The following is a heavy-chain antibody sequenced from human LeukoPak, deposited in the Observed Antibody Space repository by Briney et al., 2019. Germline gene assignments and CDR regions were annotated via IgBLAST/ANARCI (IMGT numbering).Heavy chain of an antibody. CDR3: ARENGGGYWFDP. Sequence: SETLSLTCTVSDGSTSNYYWSWIRQPPGKGLEWIGFIYYSGSTNYNPSLKSRVTISVDTSKNQFSLKVSSVTAADTAVYYCARENGGGYWFDPWGQGTLVTVSS. CDR2: IYYSGST. V-gene: IGHV4-59*01. CDR1: DGSTSNYY. D-gene: IGHD3-10*01. J-gene: IGHJ5*02.